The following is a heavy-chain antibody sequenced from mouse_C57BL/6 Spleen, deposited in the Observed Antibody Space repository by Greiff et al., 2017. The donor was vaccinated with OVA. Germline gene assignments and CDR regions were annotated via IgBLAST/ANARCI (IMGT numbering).Heavy chain of an antibody. CDR1: GYTFTSYW. Sequence: VQLQQPGAELVRPGSSVKLSCKASGYTFTSYWMHWVKQRPIQGLEWIGNIDPSDSETHYNQKFKDKATLTVDKSSSTAYMQLSSLTSEDSAVYYCARGTTVDYFDYWGQGTTLTVSS. CDR3: ARGTTVDYFDY. D-gene: IGHD1-1*01. J-gene: IGHJ2*01. V-gene: IGHV1-52*01. CDR2: IDPSDSET.